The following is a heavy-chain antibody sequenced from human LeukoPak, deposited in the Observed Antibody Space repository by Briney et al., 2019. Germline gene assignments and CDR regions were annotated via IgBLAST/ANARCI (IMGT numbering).Heavy chain of an antibody. D-gene: IGHD3-22*01. Sequence: GGSQRLSCAASGFTVSSNYMSWVRQAPGKGLEWVSVIYSGGSTYYADSVKGRFTISRDNSKNTLYLQMNSLRAEDTAVYYCARGGGYDSSGYYTPLDYWGQGTLVTVSS. V-gene: IGHV3-53*01. CDR3: ARGGGYDSSGYYTPLDY. CDR2: IYSGGST. CDR1: GFTVSSNY. J-gene: IGHJ4*02.